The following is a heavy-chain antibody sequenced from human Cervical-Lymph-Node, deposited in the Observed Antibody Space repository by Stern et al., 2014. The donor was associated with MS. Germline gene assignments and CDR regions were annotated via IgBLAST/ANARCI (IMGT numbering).Heavy chain of an antibody. Sequence: ETQLVESGGDLVQPGGSLRLSCAASGFTFSDYWMHWVRQAPGKGLVWVSRTSGDGRTTNYADSVKGRFTISRDNARNTVYLQMNSLRAEDTAVYYCARDIRDFNYWGQGTLVTVSS. CDR2: TSGDGRTT. CDR3: ARDIRDFNY. CDR1: GFTFSDYW. J-gene: IGHJ4*02. V-gene: IGHV3-74*01.